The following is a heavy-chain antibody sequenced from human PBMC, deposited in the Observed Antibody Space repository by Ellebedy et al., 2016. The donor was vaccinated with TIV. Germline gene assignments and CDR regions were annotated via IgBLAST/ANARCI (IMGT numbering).Heavy chain of an antibody. J-gene: IGHJ4*02. Sequence: SETLSLTCTVSGGSISSSSYYWGWIRQPPGKGLEWIGSIYYSGSTYYNPSLKSRVTISVDTSKNQFSLKLSSVTAADTAVYYCARETPIAAAGRGGFDYWGQGTLVTVSS. CDR2: IYYSGST. CDR1: GGSISSSSYY. V-gene: IGHV4-39*07. D-gene: IGHD6-13*01. CDR3: ARETPIAAAGRGGFDY.